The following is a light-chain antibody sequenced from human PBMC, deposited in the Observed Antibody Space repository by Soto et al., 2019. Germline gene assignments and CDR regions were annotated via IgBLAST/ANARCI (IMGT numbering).Light chain of an antibody. V-gene: IGKV3-20*01. Sequence: EIVLTQSPGTLSLSPGERATLSCRASQSVSSSYLAWYQQKPGQAPRLLIYGASSRATGTPARFSGSGSGTDFTLTIGSLQPDDFATYYCQQYNTYSWTFGQGTKVDIK. CDR2: GAS. CDR3: QQYNTYSWT. J-gene: IGKJ1*01. CDR1: QSVSSSY.